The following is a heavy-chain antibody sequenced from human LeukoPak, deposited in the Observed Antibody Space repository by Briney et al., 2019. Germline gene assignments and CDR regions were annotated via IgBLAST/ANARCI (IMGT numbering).Heavy chain of an antibody. V-gene: IGHV1-18*01. CDR1: GYTFTSYG. CDR3: ARGSCGGDCYPGGEYFQH. J-gene: IGHJ1*01. Sequence: ASVKVSCKVSGYTFTSYGISWVRQAPGQGLEWMGWISAYNGNTNYAQKFQGRVTMTRNTSISTAYMELSSLRSEDTAVYYCARGSCGGDCYPGGEYFQHWGQGTLVTVSS. D-gene: IGHD2-21*02. CDR2: ISAYNGNT.